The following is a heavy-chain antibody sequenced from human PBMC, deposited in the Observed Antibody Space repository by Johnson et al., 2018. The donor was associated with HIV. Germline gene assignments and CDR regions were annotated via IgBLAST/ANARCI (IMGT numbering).Heavy chain of an antibody. CDR1: GFTFSSYA. V-gene: IGHV3-30*04. CDR2: ISYDGSNK. J-gene: IGHJ3*02. Sequence: QVQLVEFGGGVVQPGRSLRLSCAASGFTFSSYAMHWVRQAPGKGLEWVAVISYDGSNKYYADSVKGRFTISRDNSKNTLYLQMNSLRAEDTAVYYCARPLNNFPSNFYAFDIWGQGTMVTVSS. CDR3: ARPLNNFPSNFYAFDI. D-gene: IGHD4-11*01.